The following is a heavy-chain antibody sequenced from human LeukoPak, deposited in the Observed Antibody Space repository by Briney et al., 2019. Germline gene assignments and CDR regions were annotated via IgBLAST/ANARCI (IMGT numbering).Heavy chain of an antibody. V-gene: IGHV3-21*04. Sequence: GGSLRLSCAASGFTFSTYSMNWVRQAPGKGLEWVSSISSSSTYIYYADSVKGRFTISRDNSKNTLYLQMNSLRAEDTAVYYCAKDWSDCSGGSCYSFDYWGQGTLVTVSS. CDR2: ISSSSTYI. J-gene: IGHJ4*02. D-gene: IGHD2-15*01. CDR3: AKDWSDCSGGSCYSFDY. CDR1: GFTFSTYS.